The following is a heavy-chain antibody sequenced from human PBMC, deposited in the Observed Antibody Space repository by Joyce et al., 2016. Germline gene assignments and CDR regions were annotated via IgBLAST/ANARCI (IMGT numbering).Heavy chain of an antibody. CDR3: ARDNSGFDD. Sequence: QVQLVQSGAELKKPGASVKVSCKASGFPFTAYHLHWMRQAPGQGLQWLGWINPNNGDTSVAQKFRGRVVLTRDTPMTTVYMDLSGLRSDDTAIYYCARDNSGFDDWGQGTLVSVSS. V-gene: IGHV1-2*02. J-gene: IGHJ4*02. CDR2: INPNNGDT. D-gene: IGHD1-26*01. CDR1: GFPFTAYH.